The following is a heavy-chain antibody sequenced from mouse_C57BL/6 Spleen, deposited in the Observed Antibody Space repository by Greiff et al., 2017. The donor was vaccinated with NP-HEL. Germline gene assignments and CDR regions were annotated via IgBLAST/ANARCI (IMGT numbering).Heavy chain of an antibody. V-gene: IGHV1-66*01. CDR1: GYSFTSYY. CDR3: AISRGYAFDY. CDR2: IYPGSGNT. Sequence: VQLQQSGPELVKPGASVKISCKASGYSFTSYYIHWVKQRPGQGLEWIGWIYPGSGNTKYNEKFKGKATLTADTSSSTAYMQLRSLTSEDSAVYYCAISRGYAFDYWGQGTTLTVSS. D-gene: IGHD2-2*01. J-gene: IGHJ2*01.